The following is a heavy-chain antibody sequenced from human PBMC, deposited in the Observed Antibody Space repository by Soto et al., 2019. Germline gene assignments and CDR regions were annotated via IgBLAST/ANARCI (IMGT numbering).Heavy chain of an antibody. J-gene: IGHJ4*02. CDR2: INAANGIA. CDR3: ARVDCRGGNCYSGDVY. Sequence: ASVKVSCKASGYTFSSYAMHWVRQAPGQRLEWMGWINAANGIAKYSQKFQGRVTITRDTSASTAYMELSRLTSEDTAVYFCARVDCRGGNCYSGDVYWGQGTLVTVSS. D-gene: IGHD2-15*01. CDR1: GYTFSSYA. V-gene: IGHV1-3*01.